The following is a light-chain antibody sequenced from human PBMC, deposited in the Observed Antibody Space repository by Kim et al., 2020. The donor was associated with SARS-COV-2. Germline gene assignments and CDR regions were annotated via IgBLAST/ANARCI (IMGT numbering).Light chain of an antibody. CDR3: QKDNSAPWT. J-gene: IGKJ1*01. V-gene: IGKV1-27*01. Sequence: GDRVTITCRASQGITNSLAWYQQKPGKVPQLLLYAASALQPGVPSRFSGSGSGTDFTLTISSLQPEDVATYYCQKDNSAPWTFGQGTK. CDR1: QGITNS. CDR2: AAS.